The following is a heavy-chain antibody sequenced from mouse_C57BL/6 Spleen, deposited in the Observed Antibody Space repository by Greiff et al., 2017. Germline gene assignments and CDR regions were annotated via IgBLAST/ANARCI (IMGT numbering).Heavy chain of an antibody. D-gene: IGHD1-1*01. J-gene: IGHJ4*01. Sequence: SGPELVKPGASVKISCKASGYSFTDYNMNWVKQSNGKSLEWIGVINPNYGTTSYNQKFKGKATLTVDQSSSTAYMQLNSLTSEDSAVYYCARNDRVVATRAMDYWGQGTSVTVSS. CDR3: ARNDRVVATRAMDY. CDR2: INPNYGTT. V-gene: IGHV1-39*01. CDR1: GYSFTDYN.